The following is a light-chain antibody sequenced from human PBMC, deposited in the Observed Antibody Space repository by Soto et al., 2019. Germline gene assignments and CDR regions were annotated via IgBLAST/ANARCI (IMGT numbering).Light chain of an antibody. Sequence: QSALTQPPSASGSPGQSVTISCTGSSSDVGGYNYVSWYQHHPGKAPKLMIYEVSERPSGVPDRFSGSKSGNTASLTVSGLQADDEAAYYCSSYAGSNNLVFGGGTKLTVL. CDR1: SSDVGGYNY. V-gene: IGLV2-8*01. CDR3: SSYAGSNNLV. J-gene: IGLJ2*01. CDR2: EVS.